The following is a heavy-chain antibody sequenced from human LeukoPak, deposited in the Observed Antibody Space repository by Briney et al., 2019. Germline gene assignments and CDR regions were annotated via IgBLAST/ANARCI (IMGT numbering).Heavy chain of an antibody. CDR3: AKHKENYDDSCLDDY. D-gene: IGHD4-17*01. Sequence: SGGSLRLSCAASGFTVSSNYMSWVRQAPGKGLEWVSVIYSGGSTYYADSVKGQFTISRDNSKNTLYLQMNSLRGEDTAVYYCAKHKENYDDSCLDDYWGQGTLVTVSS. J-gene: IGHJ4*02. CDR2: IYSGGST. CDR1: GFTVSSNY. V-gene: IGHV3-53*01.